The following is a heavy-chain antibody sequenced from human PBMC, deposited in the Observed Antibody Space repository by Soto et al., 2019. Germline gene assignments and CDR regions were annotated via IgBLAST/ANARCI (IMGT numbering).Heavy chain of an antibody. Sequence: SETLSLTCTVSGGSISSSSYYWGWIRQPPGKGLEWIGSIYYSGSTYYNPSLKSRVTISVDTSKNQFSLKLSSVTAADTAVYYCARHVTMVRGVFDPWGQGTLVTVSS. CDR2: IYYSGST. D-gene: IGHD3-10*01. CDR1: GGSISSSSYY. V-gene: IGHV4-39*01. J-gene: IGHJ5*02. CDR3: ARHVTMVRGVFDP.